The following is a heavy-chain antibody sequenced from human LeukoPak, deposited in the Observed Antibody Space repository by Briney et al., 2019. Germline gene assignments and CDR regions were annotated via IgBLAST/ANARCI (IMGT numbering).Heavy chain of an antibody. CDR1: GFTFSSYA. Sequence: PGGSLRLSCAASGFTFSSYAMSWVRQAPGKGLEWVSAISGSGGSTYYADSVKGRFTISRDNSKTTLYLQMNSLRAEETAVYYCAKDEVDTAMVSNFDYWGQGTLVTVSS. J-gene: IGHJ4*02. CDR3: AKDEVDTAMVSNFDY. CDR2: ISGSGGST. D-gene: IGHD5-18*01. V-gene: IGHV3-23*01.